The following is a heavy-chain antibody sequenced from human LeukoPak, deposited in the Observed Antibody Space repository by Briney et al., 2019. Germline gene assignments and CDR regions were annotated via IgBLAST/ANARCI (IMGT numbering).Heavy chain of an antibody. V-gene: IGHV4-34*01. J-gene: IGHJ4*02. D-gene: IGHD3-10*01. CDR1: GGSFSGYY. CDR2: INHSGST. Sequence: PSETLSLTCAVYGGSFSGYYWSWIRQPPGKGLEWIGEINHSGSTNYNPSLKSRVTISVDTSKNQFSLKLSSVTAADTAVYYFARGQITMVRGVIITSEGYYFDYWGQGTLVTVSS. CDR3: ARGQITMVRGVIITSEGYYFDY.